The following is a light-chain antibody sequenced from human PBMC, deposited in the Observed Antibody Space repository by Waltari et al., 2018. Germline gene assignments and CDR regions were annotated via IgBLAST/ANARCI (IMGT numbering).Light chain of an antibody. V-gene: IGLV8-61*01. CDR1: SGSVSSTSY. J-gene: IGLJ3*02. CDR3: SIYMGSGIWV. CDR2: KAN. Sequence: QTVVTQEPSLSVSPGGTVTLTCALSSGSVSSTSYATWYQQTPGQAPRTLVYKANSRSSGVPDRFSGTIPGNKAALTITGAQPDDESDYYCSIYMGSGIWVFGGGTKLTVL.